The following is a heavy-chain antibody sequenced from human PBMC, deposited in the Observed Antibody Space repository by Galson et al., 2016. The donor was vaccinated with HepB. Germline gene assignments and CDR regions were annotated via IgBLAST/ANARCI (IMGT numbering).Heavy chain of an antibody. J-gene: IGHJ4*02. Sequence: YYNPSLKSRVTISANTSKKQFSLKLSSVTAADTAVYYCARRYNWNDTLFDYWGQGTLVTVSS. V-gene: IGHV4-39*01. D-gene: IGHD1-1*01. CDR3: ARRYNWNDTLFDY.